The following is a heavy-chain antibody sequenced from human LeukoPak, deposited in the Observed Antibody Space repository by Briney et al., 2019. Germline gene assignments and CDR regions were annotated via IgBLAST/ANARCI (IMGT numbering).Heavy chain of an antibody. D-gene: IGHD5-24*01. CDR2: INHGGST. Sequence: PSETLSLICAVYGGSFSGYYWSWIRQPPGKGLEWIGEINHGGSTNYNPSLKSRVTISVDTSKNQFSLRLGSVTAADTAVYYCAREVEMATQFDYWGQGTLVTVSS. V-gene: IGHV4-34*01. J-gene: IGHJ4*02. CDR1: GGSFSGYY. CDR3: AREVEMATQFDY.